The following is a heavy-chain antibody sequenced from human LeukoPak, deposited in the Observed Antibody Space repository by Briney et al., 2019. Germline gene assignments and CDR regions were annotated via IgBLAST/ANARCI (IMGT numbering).Heavy chain of an antibody. D-gene: IGHD1-14*01. Sequence: GGSLRLSCAASGFTFNDAWLNWVRQTPEKGLEWVARIKRQTEGWAKDYAAPVKGRFTISRDDSKSTVYLQMNSLEIEDTAVYYCSRNADHDWWGQGTLVTVSS. V-gene: IGHV3-15*01. CDR1: GFTFNDAW. CDR3: SRNADHDW. CDR2: IKRQTEGWAK. J-gene: IGHJ4*02.